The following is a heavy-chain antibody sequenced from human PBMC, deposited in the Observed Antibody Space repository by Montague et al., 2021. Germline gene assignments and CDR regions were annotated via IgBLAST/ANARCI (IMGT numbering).Heavy chain of an antibody. CDR2: ISWNGNTI. J-gene: IGHJ4*02. V-gene: IGHV3-9*01. CDR1: GLSFDAYA. Sequence: SLRLSCAASGLSFDAYATHWVRQTPGKGLEWVSGISWNGNTIGYADSVKGRFTISRDIAKNPLYLEMNSLRVEDTALYYCVRGSRPLDQFDYWGQGTLVAVSS. D-gene: IGHD3/OR15-3a*01. CDR3: VRGSRPLDQFDY.